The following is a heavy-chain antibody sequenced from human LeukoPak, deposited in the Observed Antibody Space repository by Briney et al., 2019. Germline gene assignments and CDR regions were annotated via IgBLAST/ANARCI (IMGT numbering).Heavy chain of an antibody. Sequence: SETLSLTCTVSGGSISSYYWSWIRQPPGKGLEWIGYIYYSGSTNYNPSLKSRVTISVDTSKNQFSMKLSSVTAADTAVYYCARGGRYYYYGMDVWGRGTTVTVSS. J-gene: IGHJ6*02. CDR3: ARGGRYYYYGMDV. CDR1: GGSISSYY. V-gene: IGHV4-59*01. CDR2: IYYSGST.